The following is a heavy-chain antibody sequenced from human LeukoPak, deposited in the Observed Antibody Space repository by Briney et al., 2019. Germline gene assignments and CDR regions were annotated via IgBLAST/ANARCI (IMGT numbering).Heavy chain of an antibody. CDR3: TRDPRLNSNNWFGP. V-gene: IGHV4-59*01. D-gene: IGHD5-18*01. J-gene: IGHJ5*02. CDR1: GGSLSNYY. CDR2: IYNSGST. Sequence: SETLSLTCTVSGGSLSNYYWNWIRQPPGKGLEWIGYIYNSGSTKYNPSLNSRVTTSIDTSKNQFSLNLSSVTAADTAVYYCTRDPRLNSNNWFGPWGQGTLVTVSS.